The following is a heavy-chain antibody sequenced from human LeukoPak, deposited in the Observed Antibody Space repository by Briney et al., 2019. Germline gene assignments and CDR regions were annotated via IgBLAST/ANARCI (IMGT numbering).Heavy chain of an antibody. V-gene: IGHV4-4*02. CDR3: ASSRATVTRRLYAFDI. D-gene: IGHD4-17*01. CDR1: GGSISSSNW. CDR2: IYHSGST. J-gene: IGHJ3*02. Sequence: SETLSLTCAVSGGSISSSNWWSWVRQPPGKGLEWIGEIYHSGSTNYNPSLKSRVTISVDKSKNQFSLKLSSVTAADTAVYYCASSRATVTRRLYAFDIWGQGTMVTVSS.